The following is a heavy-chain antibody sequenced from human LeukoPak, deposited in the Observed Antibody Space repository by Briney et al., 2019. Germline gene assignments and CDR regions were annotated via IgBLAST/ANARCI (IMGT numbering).Heavy chain of an antibody. J-gene: IGHJ6*03. CDR2: IIPIFGMA. CDR1: GGTFSSYA. CDR3: ARGSHYYDSSGYPYYYYYYMDV. D-gene: IGHD3-22*01. V-gene: IGHV1-69*13. Sequence: SVKGSCKASGGTFSSYAISRVRQAPGQGLEWMGGIIPIFGMANYAQKLQGRVTITAEESTSTADMDLSMLRSEDTAVYYCARGSHYYDSSGYPYYYYYYMDVWGKGTTVSVCS.